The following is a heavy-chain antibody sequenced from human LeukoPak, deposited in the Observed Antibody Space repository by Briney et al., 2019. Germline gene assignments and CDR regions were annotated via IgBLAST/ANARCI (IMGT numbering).Heavy chain of an antibody. Sequence: GESLKISCKGSGYTFTTYWIGWVRQMPGKGLEWMGIIYPGDSDPSYSPSFQGQVNISADKSISPAYLQWSSLKASDSAMYYCVRHGVGSSWFGFDYWGQGTLVTVSS. D-gene: IGHD6-13*01. CDR1: GYTFTTYW. CDR2: IYPGDSDP. CDR3: VRHGVGSSWFGFDY. V-gene: IGHV5-51*01. J-gene: IGHJ4*02.